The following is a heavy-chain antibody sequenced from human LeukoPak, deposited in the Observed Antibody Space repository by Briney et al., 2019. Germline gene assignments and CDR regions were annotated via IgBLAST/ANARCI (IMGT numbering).Heavy chain of an antibody. CDR2: IIPILGIA. D-gene: IGHD2-15*01. CDR1: GGTFSSYA. CDR3: ARDGIVVVVAGAFDI. V-gene: IGHV1-69*04. Sequence: ASVKVSCKASGGTFSSYAISWVRQAPGQGLEWMGRIIPILGIANYAQKFQGRVTITADKSTSTAYMELSSLRSEDTAVYYCARDGIVVVVAGAFDIWGQGTMVTVSS. J-gene: IGHJ3*02.